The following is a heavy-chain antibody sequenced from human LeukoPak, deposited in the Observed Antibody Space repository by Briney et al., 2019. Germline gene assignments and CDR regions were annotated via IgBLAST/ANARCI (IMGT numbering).Heavy chain of an antibody. V-gene: IGHV3-30*03. D-gene: IGHD6-13*01. Sequence: GGPLRLSCAASGFTFRNYGIHWVRQAPGKGLEWVAVISYDGGNKYYADSVKGRFTISRDNSKDTLYLQMNSLRAEDTAVYYCARLYSSTWLIDYWGQGTLVTVSS. CDR1: GFTFRNYG. CDR3: ARLYSSTWLIDY. CDR2: ISYDGGNK. J-gene: IGHJ4*02.